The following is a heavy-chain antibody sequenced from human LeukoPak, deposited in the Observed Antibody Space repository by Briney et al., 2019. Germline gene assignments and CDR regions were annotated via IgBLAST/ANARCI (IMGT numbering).Heavy chain of an antibody. D-gene: IGHD6-13*01. CDR1: GFTFSSYS. CDR3: ARAALRTPYTNSWFDNGFDY. V-gene: IGHV3-21*01. Sequence: PGGSLRLSCAGSGFTFSSYSMNWVRQAPGKGLEWVSSISTSSLYIYYADSVKGRFTISRDNAKKSMYLQVNSLRAEDTAVYYCARAALRTPYTNSWFDNGFDYWGQGTLVTVSS. J-gene: IGHJ4*02. CDR2: ISTSSLYI.